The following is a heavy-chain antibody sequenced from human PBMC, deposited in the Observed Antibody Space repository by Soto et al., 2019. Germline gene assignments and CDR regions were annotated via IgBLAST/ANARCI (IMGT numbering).Heavy chain of an antibody. D-gene: IGHD5-18*01. J-gene: IGHJ4*02. Sequence: GGSLRLSCAASGFTFSSYEMNWVRQAPGKGLEWVSYISSSGSTIYYADSVKGRFTISRDNAKNSLYLQMNSLRAEDTAVYYCERARLWAEYWGQGTLVTVSS. CDR2: ISSSGSTI. CDR3: ERARLWAEY. CDR1: GFTFSSYE. V-gene: IGHV3-48*03.